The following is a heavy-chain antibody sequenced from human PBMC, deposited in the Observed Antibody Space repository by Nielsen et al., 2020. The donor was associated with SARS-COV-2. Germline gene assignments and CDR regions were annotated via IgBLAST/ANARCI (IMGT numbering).Heavy chain of an antibody. J-gene: IGHJ6*02. V-gene: IGHV4-39*07. CDR1: GGSISSSSYY. CDR2: INHSGST. D-gene: IGHD3-10*01. CDR3: ARGTTMVRGVIIVIPNYYYYYGMDV. Sequence: SETLSLTCTVSGGSISSSSYYWSWIRQPPGKGLEWIGEINHSGSTNYNPSLKSRVTISVDTSKNQFSLKLSSVTAADTAVYYCARGTTMVRGVIIVIPNYYYYYGMDVWGQGTTVTVSS.